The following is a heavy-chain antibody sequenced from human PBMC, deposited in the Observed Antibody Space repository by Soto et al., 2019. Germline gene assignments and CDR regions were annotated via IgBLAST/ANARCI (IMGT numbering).Heavy chain of an antibody. CDR3: ATLLGFSSGGSWYSHVADY. J-gene: IGHJ4*02. CDR1: GYTFGSRA. Sequence: EVHLWESGGDLVQPGGSLRVSCVGSGYTFGSRAMSWVRQAPGKGLEWVSGIDGGGTTDYADSVKGRFTISRDNSQDTLYLQMNSLRAEDTAVYYCATLLGFSSGGSWYSHVADYWGQGTLVTVSS. D-gene: IGHD2-8*02. V-gene: IGHV3-23*01. CDR2: IDGGGTT.